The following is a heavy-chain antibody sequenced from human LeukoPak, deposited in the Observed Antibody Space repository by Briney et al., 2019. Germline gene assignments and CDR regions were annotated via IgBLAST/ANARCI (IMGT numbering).Heavy chain of an antibody. V-gene: IGHV3-23*01. J-gene: IGHJ4*02. D-gene: IGHD2-2*03. Sequence: GGSLRLSCAASGFTFSSYSMNWVRQAPGKGLEWVSGFSGSGSSTYYADSVKGRFTISRDNSKNTLYLQMNSLRAEDTAVYYCAKDWIKFDYWGQGTLVTVSS. CDR1: GFTFSSYS. CDR3: AKDWIKFDY. CDR2: FSGSGSST.